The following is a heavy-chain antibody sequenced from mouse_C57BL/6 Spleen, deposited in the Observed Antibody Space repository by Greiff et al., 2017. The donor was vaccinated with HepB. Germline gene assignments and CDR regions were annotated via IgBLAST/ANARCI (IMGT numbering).Heavy chain of an antibody. D-gene: IGHD2-4*01. V-gene: IGHV5-16*01. J-gene: IGHJ4*01. CDR3: ARGAYDYFYAMGY. CDR1: GFTFSDYY. Sequence: EVKLMESGGGLVQPGSSMKLSCTASGFTFSDYYMAWVRQVPEKGLEWVANINYDGSSTYYLDSLKSRFIISRDNAKNILYLQMSSLKSEDTATYYCARGAYDYFYAMGYWGQGTSVTVSS. CDR2: INYDGSST.